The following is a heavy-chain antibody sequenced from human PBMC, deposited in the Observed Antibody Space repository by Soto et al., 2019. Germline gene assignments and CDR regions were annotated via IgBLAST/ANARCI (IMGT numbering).Heavy chain of an antibody. J-gene: IGHJ4*02. Sequence: QMQLQESGPGLVKPSETLSLTCAVSSASIISEQRWSWVRQPPGKGLEWIGEIHHSGSTNNNPSLSSRVTMSVDKAKNQFSQNLPSVTAADTAVYYSARSLGWYAIDQCGQGTMVIVSS. CDR1: SASIISEQR. V-gene: IGHV4-4*02. CDR3: ARSLGWYAIDQ. D-gene: IGHD6-19*01. CDR2: IHHSGST.